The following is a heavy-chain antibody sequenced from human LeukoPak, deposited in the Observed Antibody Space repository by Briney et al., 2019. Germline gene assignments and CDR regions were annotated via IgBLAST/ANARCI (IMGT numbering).Heavy chain of an antibody. CDR1: GFTFSDYY. V-gene: IGHV3-11*04. J-gene: IGHJ6*03. D-gene: IGHD6-13*01. CDR3: ARDFWQQVAPDDYYFYMDV. Sequence: SGGSLRLSCAASGFTFSDYYMSWIRQAPGKGLEWVSYISGSGSIIYYADSVKDRFTISRDNAKNSLYLQMNSLRAEDTAVYYCARDFWQQVAPDDYYFYMDVWGKGTTVTVSS. CDR2: ISGSGSII.